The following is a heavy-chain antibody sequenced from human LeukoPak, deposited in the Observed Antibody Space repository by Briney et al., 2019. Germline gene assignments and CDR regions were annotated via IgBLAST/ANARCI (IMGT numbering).Heavy chain of an antibody. CDR2: ISAGNGNT. J-gene: IGHJ4*02. Sequence: ASVKVSCKASGYTFTSYAIHWVRQAPGQRLGWMGWISAGNGNTKYSQNFQGRVTFISNTSATTAFMELSSLRSEDAAVYYCARDSGSGSNDYWGQGTLVTVSS. CDR1: GYTFTSYA. CDR3: ARDSGSGSNDY. V-gene: IGHV1-3*01. D-gene: IGHD1-26*01.